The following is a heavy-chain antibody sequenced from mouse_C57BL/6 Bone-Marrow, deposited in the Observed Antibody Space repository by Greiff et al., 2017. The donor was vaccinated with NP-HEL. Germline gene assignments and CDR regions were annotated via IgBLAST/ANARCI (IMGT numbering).Heavy chain of an antibody. V-gene: IGHV1-81*01. D-gene: IGHD1-1*01. Sequence: QVQLQQSGAELARPGASVKLSCKASGYTFTSYGISWVKQRTGQGLEWIGEIYHRSGNTYYNEKFKGKATLTADKSSSPAYMELRSLTSKYSAIYFGARSAHYYGSSYPWYFDVWGTGTTVTVSS. CDR2: IYHRSGNT. J-gene: IGHJ1*03. CDR3: ARSAHYYGSSYPWYFDV. CDR1: GYTFTSYG.